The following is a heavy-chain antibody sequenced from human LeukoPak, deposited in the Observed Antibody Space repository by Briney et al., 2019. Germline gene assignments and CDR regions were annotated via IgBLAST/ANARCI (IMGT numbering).Heavy chain of an antibody. Sequence: GGSLRLSCAASGFTFSSYAMHWVRQAPGKGLEYVSAISSNGGSTYYANAVKGRFTISRDNSKNTLCLQMGSLRAEDTAVYYCARVIVGAYNWFDPWGQGTLVTVSS. CDR1: GFTFSSYA. CDR3: ARVIVGAYNWFDP. J-gene: IGHJ5*02. D-gene: IGHD1-26*01. V-gene: IGHV3-64*01. CDR2: ISSNGGST.